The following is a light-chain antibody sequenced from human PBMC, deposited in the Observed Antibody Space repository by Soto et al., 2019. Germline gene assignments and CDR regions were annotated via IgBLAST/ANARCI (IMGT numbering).Light chain of an antibody. J-gene: IGKJ1*01. V-gene: IGKV1-9*01. CDR3: QQSSNSSLT. Sequence: IELTQSPSSLSASVGDRVTLTCRASQGISSYLAWYQHKPGKAPKLLIYGASTLPSGVPSRFSGSGSGTEFTLTISSLEPDDFAAYYCQQSSNSSLTFGQGTKVDIK. CDR1: QGISSY. CDR2: GAS.